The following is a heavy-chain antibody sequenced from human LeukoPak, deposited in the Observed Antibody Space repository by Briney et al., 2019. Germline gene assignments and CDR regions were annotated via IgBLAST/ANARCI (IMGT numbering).Heavy chain of an antibody. CDR1: GFTFSSYA. J-gene: IGHJ5*02. CDR3: ARDGSRWVGITYNWFDP. CDR2: ISYDGSNK. Sequence: GRSLRLSCAASGFTFSSYAMHWVRQAPGKGLVWGAVISYDGSNKYYADSVKGRFTIFRDNSKNTLYLQMNSLRAEDTAVYYCARDGSRWVGITYNWFDPWGQGTLVTVSS. D-gene: IGHD3-10*01. V-gene: IGHV3-30-3*01.